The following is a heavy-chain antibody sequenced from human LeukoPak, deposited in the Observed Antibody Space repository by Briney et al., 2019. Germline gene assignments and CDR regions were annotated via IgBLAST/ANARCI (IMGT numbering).Heavy chain of an antibody. V-gene: IGHV4-59*12. CDR2: IYYSGST. Sequence: SETLSLTCTVSGGSISSYYWSWIRQPPGKGLEWIGYIYYSGSTNYNPSLKSRVTISVDTSKNQFSLKLSSVTAADTAVYYCACQLDSGMGFDYWGQGTLVTVSS. J-gene: IGHJ4*02. CDR1: GGSISSYY. CDR3: ACQLDSGMGFDY. D-gene: IGHD1-1*01.